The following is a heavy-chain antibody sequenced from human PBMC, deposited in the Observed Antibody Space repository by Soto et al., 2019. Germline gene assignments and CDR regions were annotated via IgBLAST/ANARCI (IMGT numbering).Heavy chain of an antibody. Sequence: EVHLVESGGGLVHPGGSLRLSCAASGFTFSTYWMNWVRQAPGKGLEWVAIMNQDGSKKYYVDSVEGRFTISRDNAKNSLYLHMNSLRAEDTAAYYCARDMGGSGDASEFDYWGQGTLVTVSS. D-gene: IGHD5-12*01. CDR1: GFTFSTYW. CDR3: ARDMGGSGDASEFDY. J-gene: IGHJ4*02. V-gene: IGHV3-7*01. CDR2: MNQDGSKK.